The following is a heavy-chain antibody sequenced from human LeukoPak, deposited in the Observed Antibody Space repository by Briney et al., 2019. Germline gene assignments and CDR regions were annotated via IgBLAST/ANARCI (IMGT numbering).Heavy chain of an antibody. J-gene: IGHJ4*02. CDR2: ISSSSSTI. Sequence: GGSLRLSCAASGFTFSSYSMNWVRQARGRGLEGVSYISSSSSTIYYADSVKGRFTISRDNAKNSLYLQMNSLRDEDTAVYYCARDELGVAGTGGYWGQGTLVTVSS. D-gene: IGHD6-19*01. CDR3: ARDELGVAGTGGY. V-gene: IGHV3-48*02. CDR1: GFTFSSYS.